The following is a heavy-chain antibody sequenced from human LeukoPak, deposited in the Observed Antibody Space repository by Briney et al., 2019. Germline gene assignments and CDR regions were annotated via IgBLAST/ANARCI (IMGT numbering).Heavy chain of an antibody. CDR1: GGSISSYY. D-gene: IGHD6-13*01. V-gene: IGHV4-59*01. J-gene: IGHJ5*01. Sequence: SETLSLTCTVSGGSISSYYWSWLRQPPGKGLEWIGYIYCSGSTNYNPSLKSRVTISVDTSKNQFSLKLSSVTAADTAVYYCARDSSNWYDYWGQGTLVTVSS. CDR3: ARDSSNWYDY. CDR2: IYCSGST.